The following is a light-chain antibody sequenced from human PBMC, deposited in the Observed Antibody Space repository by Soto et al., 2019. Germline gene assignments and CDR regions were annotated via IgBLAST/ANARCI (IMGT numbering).Light chain of an antibody. Sequence: QSVLTQPASVSGSLGQSITISCTGTTRDIAGYNYISWYQQLPGKAPKLMIYQVTIRPSGISNRFSGSKSGNTASLTLSGLHAEDEADYYCTSFSSSTSLYVFGTGTKVTVL. CDR2: QVT. V-gene: IGLV2-14*01. CDR3: TSFSSSTSLYV. CDR1: TRDIAGYNY. J-gene: IGLJ1*01.